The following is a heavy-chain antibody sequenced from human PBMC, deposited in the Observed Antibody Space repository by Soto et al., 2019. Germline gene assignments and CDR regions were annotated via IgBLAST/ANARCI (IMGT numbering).Heavy chain of an antibody. D-gene: IGHD1-26*01. CDR1: GYTFTSYD. CDR2: MNPNSGNT. J-gene: IGHJ4*02. V-gene: IGHV1-8*01. Sequence: ASVKVSCKASGYTFTSYDINWVRQATGQGLEWKGWMNPNSGNTGYAQKFQGRVTMTRNTSTSTAYIELSSLRSEDTAVYYCARDARVVGAGYYFDYWGQGTLVTVSS. CDR3: ARDARVVGAGYYFDY.